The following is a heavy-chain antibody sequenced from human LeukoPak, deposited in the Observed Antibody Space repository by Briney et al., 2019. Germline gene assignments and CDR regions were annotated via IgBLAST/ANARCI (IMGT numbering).Heavy chain of an antibody. CDR1: GFTFSDYY. Sequence: GGSLRLSCAASGFTFSDYYMSWIRQAPGKGLEWVSYISSSGSTIYYADSVKGRFTISRDNAKNSLYLQMNSLRAEDTAVYYCARAGVDSGYDALNYYYYYYMDVWGKGTTVTISS. CDR2: ISSSGSTI. CDR3: ARAGVDSGYDALNYYYYYYMDV. V-gene: IGHV3-11*01. J-gene: IGHJ6*03. D-gene: IGHD5-12*01.